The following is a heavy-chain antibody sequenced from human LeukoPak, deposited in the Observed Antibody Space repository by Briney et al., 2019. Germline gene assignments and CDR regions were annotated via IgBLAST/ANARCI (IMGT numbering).Heavy chain of an antibody. Sequence: SETLSLTCTVSGGSISSSSYYWSWIRQPPGKGLEWIGSIYYSGSTYYNPSLKSRVTISVDTSKNQFSLKLSSVTAADTAVYYCARHPLVVAATNYYYGMDVWGQGTTVTVSS. J-gene: IGHJ6*02. V-gene: IGHV4-39*01. CDR3: ARHPLVVAATNYYYGMDV. CDR2: IYYSGST. D-gene: IGHD2-15*01. CDR1: GGSISSSSYY.